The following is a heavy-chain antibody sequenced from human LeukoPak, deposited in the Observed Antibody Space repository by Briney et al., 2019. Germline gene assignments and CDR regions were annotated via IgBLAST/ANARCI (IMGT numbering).Heavy chain of an antibody. CDR2: ISGSGGST. D-gene: IGHD3-3*01. CDR1: GFTFSSYA. Sequence: GGSLRLSCAASGFTFSSYAVSWVRQAPGKGLEWVSGISGSGGSTYYADSVKGRFTISRDNSKNTLYLQMNSLRAEDTAVYYCATAPRHDFWSGYRYYYYYYMDVWGKGTTVTVSS. J-gene: IGHJ6*03. V-gene: IGHV3-23*01. CDR3: ATAPRHDFWSGYRYYYYYYMDV.